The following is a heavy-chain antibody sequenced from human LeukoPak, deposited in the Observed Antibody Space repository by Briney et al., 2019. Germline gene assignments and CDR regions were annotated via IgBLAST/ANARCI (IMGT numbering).Heavy chain of an antibody. CDR2: IYYSGST. CDR3: ARLRAYKNYYYGMDV. CDR1: GGSISSGGYY. V-gene: IGHV4-31*03. Sequence: SETLSLTCTVSGGSISSGGYYWSWIRQHPGKGLEWIGYIYYSGSTYYNPSLKSRVTISVDTSKNQFSLKLSSVTAADTAVYYCARLRAYKNYYYGMDVWGQGTTVTVSS. J-gene: IGHJ6*02. D-gene: IGHD5-24*01.